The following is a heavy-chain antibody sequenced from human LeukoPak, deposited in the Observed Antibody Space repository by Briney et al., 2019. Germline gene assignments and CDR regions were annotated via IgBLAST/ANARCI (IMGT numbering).Heavy chain of an antibody. J-gene: IGHJ4*02. CDR2: TSAYNGNT. D-gene: IGHD3-10*01. V-gene: IGHV1-18*01. Sequence: ASVKVSCKASGYTFTSYDINWVRQAPGQGLEWMGWTSAYNGNTNYAQKVQGRVTMTTDTSTSTGYMELRSLRFDDTAVYYCARFRAGVGEPYGDYWGQGTLVTVSS. CDR1: GYTFTSYD. CDR3: ARFRAGVGEPYGDY.